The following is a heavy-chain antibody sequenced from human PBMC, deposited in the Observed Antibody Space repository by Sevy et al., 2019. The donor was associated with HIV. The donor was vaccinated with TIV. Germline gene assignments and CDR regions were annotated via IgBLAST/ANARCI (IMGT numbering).Heavy chain of an antibody. D-gene: IGHD4-17*01. Sequence: GGSLRLSCIGSGFSFSYYGIHWVRQAPGKGLEWVAVIWFDGSNTYYADSVKGRFTISRDIAKNTLHLQMNSLRVEDTAVYYCARDLEFYDYGDYGPAFMPDYWGQGTLVTVSS. V-gene: IGHV3-33*08. J-gene: IGHJ4*02. CDR1: GFSFSYYG. CDR3: ARDLEFYDYGDYGPAFMPDY. CDR2: IWFDGSNT.